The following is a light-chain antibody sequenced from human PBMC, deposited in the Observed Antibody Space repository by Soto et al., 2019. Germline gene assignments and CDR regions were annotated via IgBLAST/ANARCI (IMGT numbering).Light chain of an antibody. CDR2: DAS. CDR3: QQHNTYSPNT. CDR1: QSITNC. Sequence: DIQMTQSPSTLSASVGDRVTITCRASQSITNCLAGDQQKPGKAPKLLIFDASSLRSGVPSRFSGSGSGTEFTLTISSLQPEDFATYYCQQHNTYSPNTFRHGTKLEIK. V-gene: IGKV1-5*03. J-gene: IGKJ2*01.